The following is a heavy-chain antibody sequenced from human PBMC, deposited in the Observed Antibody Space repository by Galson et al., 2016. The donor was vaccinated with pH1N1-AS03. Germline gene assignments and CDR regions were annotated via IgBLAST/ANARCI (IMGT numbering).Heavy chain of an antibody. CDR3: AKTTGGVSKSGAFDV. D-gene: IGHD1-1*01. V-gene: IGHV3-23*01. CDR2: ISADGINT. CDR1: GFTFNTYA. J-gene: IGHJ3*01. Sequence: SLRFSCAASGFTFNTYAMNWVRQAPGKGLEWVSSISADGINTYYADSLKGRFTISRDNSRNTVSLQMNSLRVEDTAVYYCAKTTGGVSKSGAFDVWGQGTMVTVSS.